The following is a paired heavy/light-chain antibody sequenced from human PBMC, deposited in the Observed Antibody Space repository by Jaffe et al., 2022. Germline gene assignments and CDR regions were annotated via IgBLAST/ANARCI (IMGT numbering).Heavy chain of an antibody. V-gene: IGHV3-23*01. Sequence: EVQLLESGGGLVQPGGSLRLSCAASGFTFSSYAMSWVRQAPGKGLEWVSAISGSGGSTYYADSVKGRFTISRDNSKNTLYLQMNSLRAEDTAVYYCAKIGEAGYDFWSGYFRYAFDIWGQGTMVTVSS. D-gene: IGHD3-3*01. CDR1: GFTFSSYA. CDR3: AKIGEAGYDFWSGYFRYAFDI. J-gene: IGHJ3*02. CDR2: ISGSGGST.
Light chain of an antibody. CDR3: QQYNSYFYT. CDR1: QSISSW. CDR2: KAS. Sequence: DIQMTQSPSTLSASVGDRVTITCRASQSISSWLAWYQQKPGKAPKLLIYKASSLESGVPSRFSGSGSGTEFTLTISSLQPDDFATYYCQQYNSYFYTFGQGTKLEIK. J-gene: IGKJ2*01. V-gene: IGKV1-5*03.